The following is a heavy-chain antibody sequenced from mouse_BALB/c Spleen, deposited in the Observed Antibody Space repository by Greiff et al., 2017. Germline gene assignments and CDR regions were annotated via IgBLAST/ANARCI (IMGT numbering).Heavy chain of an antibody. CDR2: ISNGGGST. V-gene: IGHV5-12-2*01. CDR3: ARLGGNNYYAMDY. J-gene: IGHJ4*01. CDR1: GFTFSSYT. D-gene: IGHD2-1*01. Sequence: DVKLVESGGGLVQPGGSLKLSCAASGFTFSSYTMSWVRQTPEKRLEWVAYISNGGGSTYYPDTVKGRFTISRDNAKNTLYLQMSSLKSEDTAMYYCARLGGNNYYAMDYWGQGTSVTVSS.